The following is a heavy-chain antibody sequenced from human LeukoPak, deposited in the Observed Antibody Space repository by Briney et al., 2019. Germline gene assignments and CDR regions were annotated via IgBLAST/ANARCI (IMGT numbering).Heavy chain of an antibody. J-gene: IGHJ1*01. CDR3: ARDYTLTLGTTTYFQH. D-gene: IGHD1-7*01. CDR1: GYIFDIYA. Sequence: ASVKVSFKASGYIFDIYALIWVRQAPGQGLELMGWINTNTGNPTYAQGFTGRFVFSLDTSVSTAYLQISSLKAEDTAVYYCARDYTLTLGTTTYFQHWGQGTLVTVSS. CDR2: INTNTGNP. V-gene: IGHV7-4-1*02.